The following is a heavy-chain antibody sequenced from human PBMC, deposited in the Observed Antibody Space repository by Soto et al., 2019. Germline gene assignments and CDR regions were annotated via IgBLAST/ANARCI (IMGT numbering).Heavy chain of an antibody. J-gene: IGHJ6*02. V-gene: IGHV3-21*01. CDR2: ISSSSSYI. Sequence: LRLSCAASGFTFSSYSMNWVRQAPGKGLEWVSSISSSSSYIYYADSVKGRFTISRDNAKNSLYLQMNSLRAEDTAVYYCARDRNIVVVPAAWDYYYYGMDVWGQGTTVTVS. CDR1: GFTFSSYS. D-gene: IGHD2-2*01. CDR3: ARDRNIVVVPAAWDYYYYGMDV.